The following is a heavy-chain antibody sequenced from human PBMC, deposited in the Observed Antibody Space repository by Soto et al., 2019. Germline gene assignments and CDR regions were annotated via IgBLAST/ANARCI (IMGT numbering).Heavy chain of an antibody. Sequence: PGGSLRLSCVASGFTFSTFSMNWVRQAPGKGLEWVSFIRSSSGDVHYADSVKGRFTISTDSAQNSLYLQMNSLTAEDTAVYYCARDYNFAYDHWGQGTLVTVSS. V-gene: IGHV3-48*01. D-gene: IGHD1-1*01. CDR2: IRSSSGDV. CDR3: ARDYNFAYDH. CDR1: GFTFSTFS. J-gene: IGHJ5*02.